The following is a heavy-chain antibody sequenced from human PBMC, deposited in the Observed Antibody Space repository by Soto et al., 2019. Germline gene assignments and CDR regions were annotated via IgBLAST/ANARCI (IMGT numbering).Heavy chain of an antibody. D-gene: IGHD3-22*01. Sequence: SETLSLACTVSGGSVSIGSYYWSCIRQPPGKGLEWIGYIYYSGSTNYNPSLKSRVTISVDTSKNQFSLKLGSVTAADTAVYYCARMQYYYDSSGPRKNWFDPWGQGTLVTVSS. CDR2: IYYSGST. CDR3: ARMQYYYDSSGPRKNWFDP. V-gene: IGHV4-61*01. CDR1: GGSVSIGSYY. J-gene: IGHJ5*02.